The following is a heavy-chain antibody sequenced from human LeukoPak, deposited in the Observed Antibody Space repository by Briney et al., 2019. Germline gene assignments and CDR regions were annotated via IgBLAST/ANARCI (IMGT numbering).Heavy chain of an antibody. J-gene: IGHJ3*02. V-gene: IGHV1-69*05. CDR1: GGTFSSYA. Sequence: ASVKVSCXASGGTFSSYAISWVRQAPGQGLEWMGGIIPIFGTANYAQKFQGRVTITTDESTSTAYMELSSLRSEDTAVYYCARAYYYDSSGPREGAFDIWGQGTMVTVSS. CDR3: ARAYYYDSSGPREGAFDI. CDR2: IIPIFGTA. D-gene: IGHD3-22*01.